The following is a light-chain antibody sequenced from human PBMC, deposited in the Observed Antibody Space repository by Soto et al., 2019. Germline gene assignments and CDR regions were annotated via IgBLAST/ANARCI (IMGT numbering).Light chain of an antibody. Sequence: EIVMTQSPATLSVSTGERATLSCRASQSVSSDLAWYQQKPGQAPRLLIYGTSTRATGVPARFSGSGSGTEFTLTISNLQSEDFAVYFCQQYNQWPPLTFGGGTKVDIK. CDR1: QSVSSD. J-gene: IGKJ4*01. V-gene: IGKV3-15*01. CDR3: QQYNQWPPLT. CDR2: GTS.